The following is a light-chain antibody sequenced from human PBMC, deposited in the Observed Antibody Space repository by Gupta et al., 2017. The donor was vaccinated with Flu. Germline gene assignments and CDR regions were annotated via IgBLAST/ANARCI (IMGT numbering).Light chain of an antibody. Sequence: GERATLSCRASQSVSSRYLTWYQQKPGQAPRLLIYGASSRATGIPDRFSGSGSGTDFTLTISSLEPEDFAVYYCQQFGGSLTFGGGTKVEI. J-gene: IGKJ4*01. V-gene: IGKV3-20*01. CDR1: QSVSSRY. CDR2: GAS. CDR3: QQFGGSLT.